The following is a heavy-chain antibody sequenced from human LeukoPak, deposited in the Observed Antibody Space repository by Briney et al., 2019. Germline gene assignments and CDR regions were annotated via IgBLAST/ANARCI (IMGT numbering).Heavy chain of an antibody. J-gene: IGHJ4*02. CDR2: ISSSCSTI. D-gene: IGHD1-26*01. CDR1: GFTFSSYE. V-gene: IGHV3-48*03. Sequence: HSGGSLRLSCAASGFTFSSYEMNWVRQAPGKGLEWVSYISSSCSTIYYADSVKGRFTISRDNAKNSLYLQMNSLRAEDTAVYYCAREWPQWEHALGYFDYWGQGTLVTVSS. CDR3: AREWPQWEHALGYFDY.